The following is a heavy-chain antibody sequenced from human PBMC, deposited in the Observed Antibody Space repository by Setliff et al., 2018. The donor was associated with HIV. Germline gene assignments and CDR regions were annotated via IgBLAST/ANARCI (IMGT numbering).Heavy chain of an antibody. CDR3: ARVPNWGSAPFAYDV. J-gene: IGHJ3*01. V-gene: IGHV4-31*02. D-gene: IGHD7-27*01. CDR1: GFTFSDYY. Sequence: LRLSCAASGFTFSDYYMSWIRQLPGKGLEWIGYILDSGSTYYNPSLRGRLSMSIDTSANQFSVELTSVTAADTALYFCARVPNWGSAPFAYDVWGLGTMVTVSS. CDR2: ILDSGST.